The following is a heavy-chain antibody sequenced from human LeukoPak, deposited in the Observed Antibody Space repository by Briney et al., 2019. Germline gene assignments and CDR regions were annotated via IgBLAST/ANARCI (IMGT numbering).Heavy chain of an antibody. Sequence: SGGSLRLSCAASGFTFSSYSMNWVRQAPGKGLELVSSISSSSSYIYYADSVKGRFTISRDNAKNSLYLQMNSLRAEDTAVYYCAKSPDIVVVPAALDYWGQGTLVTVSS. V-gene: IGHV3-21*04. J-gene: IGHJ4*02. D-gene: IGHD2-2*01. CDR2: ISSSSSYI. CDR1: GFTFSSYS. CDR3: AKSPDIVVVPAALDY.